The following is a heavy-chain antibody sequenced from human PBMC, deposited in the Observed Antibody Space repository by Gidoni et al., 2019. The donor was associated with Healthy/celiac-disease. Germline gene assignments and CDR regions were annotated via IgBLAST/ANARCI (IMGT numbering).Heavy chain of an antibody. CDR3: ARNDYSKTDYFDY. Sequence: QLPLQESGPGLVKPSETLSLTCTVSGGSIRSSSYYWGWIRQPPGKGLEWIGSIYYSGSTYYNPSLKSRVTISVDTPKNQFSLKLSSVTAADTAVYYCARNDYSKTDYFDYWGQGTLVTVSS. V-gene: IGHV4-39*07. D-gene: IGHD4-4*01. CDR1: GGSIRSSSYY. CDR2: IYYSGST. J-gene: IGHJ4*02.